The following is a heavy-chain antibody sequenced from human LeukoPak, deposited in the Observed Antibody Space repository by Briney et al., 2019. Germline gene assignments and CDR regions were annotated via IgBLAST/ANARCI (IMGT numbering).Heavy chain of an antibody. CDR2: INHSGGT. J-gene: IGHJ6*03. V-gene: IGHV4-34*01. Sequence: PSETLSLTCAVYGGSFSGYYWSWIRQPPGKGLEWIGEINHSGGTNYIPSLKSRVTISVDTSKNHFSLKLSTVTAADTAVYYCARGVGVYSNYPTYYYYYYMDVWGKGTTVTVSS. D-gene: IGHD4-11*01. CDR1: GGSFSGYY. CDR3: ARGVGVYSNYPTYYYYYYMDV.